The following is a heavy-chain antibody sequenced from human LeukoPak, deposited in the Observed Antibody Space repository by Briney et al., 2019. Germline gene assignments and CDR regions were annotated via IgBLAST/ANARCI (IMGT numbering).Heavy chain of an antibody. CDR3: ARTIQLWLDNYFDY. CDR2: ISSNGGTT. Sequence: GGSLRLSCVVSGFTFSNYAMHWVRQAPGKGLEYVSGISSNGGTTYYANSVKGRFTISRDNSKNTLYLQMGSLRAEDTAVYYCARTIQLWLDNYFDYWGQGTLVTVSS. D-gene: IGHD5-18*01. CDR1: GFTFSNYA. J-gene: IGHJ4*02. V-gene: IGHV3-64*01.